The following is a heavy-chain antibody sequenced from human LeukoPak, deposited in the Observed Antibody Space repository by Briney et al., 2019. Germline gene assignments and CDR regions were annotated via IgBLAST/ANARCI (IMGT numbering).Heavy chain of an antibody. J-gene: IGHJ4*02. V-gene: IGHV1-2*02. Sequence: ASVKVSCKASGYTFTGYYMHWVRQAPGQGLEWMGWINPNSGGTNYAQKFQGRVTMTTATSISTAYMELSRLRSDDTAVYYCVRVDEDIYYFDYWGQGTLVTVSS. D-gene: IGHD5-12*01. CDR2: INPNSGGT. CDR1: GYTFTGYY. CDR3: VRVDEDIYYFDY.